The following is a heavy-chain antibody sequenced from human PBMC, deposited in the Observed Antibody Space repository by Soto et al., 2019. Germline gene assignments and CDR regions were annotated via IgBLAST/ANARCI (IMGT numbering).Heavy chain of an antibody. J-gene: IGHJ4*02. CDR1: GFTFSSYA. CDR3: ARQRDDDFGSGYFDY. D-gene: IGHD3-3*01. CDR2: ISYDGSNK. V-gene: IGHV3-30-3*01. Sequence: QVQLVESGGGVVQPGRSLRLSCAASGFTFSSYAMHWVRQAPGKGLALVAVISYDGSNKYYADSVTGRFTISRDNSKNTLYLQMNSLRAEDTAVYYCARQRDDDFGSGYFDYWGQGTLVTFSS.